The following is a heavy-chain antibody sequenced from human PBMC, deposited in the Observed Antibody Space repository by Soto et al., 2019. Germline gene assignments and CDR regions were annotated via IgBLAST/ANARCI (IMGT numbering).Heavy chain of an antibody. CDR1: GFTFSSYW. D-gene: IGHD1-7*01. J-gene: IGHJ6*04. Sequence: PGGSLRLSCAASGFTFSSYWMSWVRQAPGKGLEWVANIKQDGSEKYYVDSVKGRFTISRDNAKNSLYLQMNSLRAEDTAVYYCARGLSHAEWMELRDGPSPPDVWGKGTTVTVSS. CDR3: ARGLSHAEWMELRDGPSPPDV. V-gene: IGHV3-7*01. CDR2: IKQDGSEK.